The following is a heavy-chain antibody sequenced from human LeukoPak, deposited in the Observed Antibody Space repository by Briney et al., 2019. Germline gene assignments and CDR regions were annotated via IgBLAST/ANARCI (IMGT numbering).Heavy chain of an antibody. J-gene: IGHJ4*02. CDR1: GFTFSSYW. V-gene: IGHV3-7*01. CDR2: IKQDGSEK. CDR3: ASQSSGGFFEDY. Sequence: PGGSRRPSCAASGFTFSSYWMSWVRQAPGKGLECVANIKQDGSEKYYVDSVKGRFTISRDNAKNSLYLQMNSLRAEDTAVYYCASQSSGGFFEDYWGQGTLVTVSS. D-gene: IGHD3-3*01.